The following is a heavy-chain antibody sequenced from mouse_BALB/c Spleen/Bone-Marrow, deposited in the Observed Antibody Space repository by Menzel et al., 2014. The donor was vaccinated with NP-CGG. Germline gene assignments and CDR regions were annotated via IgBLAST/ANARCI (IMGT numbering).Heavy chain of an antibody. J-gene: IGHJ2*01. D-gene: IGHD2-3*01. CDR3: ARRDGYLDY. CDR2: ISSGGSYT. CDR1: GFTFSSYA. Sequence: EVKLMESGGGLVKPGGSLKLSCAASGFTFSSYAMSWVRQTPEKRLEWVATISSGGSYTYYPESVKGRFTISRDNAKNTLYLQMSSLRSENTAMYYCARRDGYLDYWGQGTTLTGSS. V-gene: IGHV5-9-3*01.